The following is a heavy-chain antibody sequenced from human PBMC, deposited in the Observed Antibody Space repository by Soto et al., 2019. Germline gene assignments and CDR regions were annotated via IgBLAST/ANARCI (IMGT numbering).Heavy chain of an antibody. CDR2: ISYDGSNK. V-gene: IGHV3-30*18. J-gene: IGHJ6*02. D-gene: IGHD3-9*01. Sequence: QVQLVESGGGVVQPGRSLRLSCAASGFTFSSYGMHWVRPAPGKGLEWVAVISYDGSNKYYADCVKCRFTISRDNSKKTLFLQMNSLRAEDTAVYYCAKVDYDSLTGYYDYYCGMDVWGQGSTGTVSS. CDR1: GFTFSSYG. CDR3: AKVDYDSLTGYYDYYCGMDV.